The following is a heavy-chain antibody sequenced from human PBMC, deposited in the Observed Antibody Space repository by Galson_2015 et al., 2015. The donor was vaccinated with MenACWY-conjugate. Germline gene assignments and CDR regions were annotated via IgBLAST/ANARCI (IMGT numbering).Heavy chain of an antibody. CDR2: IYPAESET. CDR1: GYTTTSYW. V-gene: IGHV5-51*01. D-gene: IGHD5-24*01. Sequence: QSGAVVTKPGESLKISCKGSGYTTTSYWVGWVRQMPGKGLEWMGVIYPAESETRYRPSFQGQATIPADKSPNTAYLQWSSLKASDTAMYYCARLLEYYFDYWGQGTTVTVSS. CDR3: ARLLEYYFDY. J-gene: IGHJ4*03.